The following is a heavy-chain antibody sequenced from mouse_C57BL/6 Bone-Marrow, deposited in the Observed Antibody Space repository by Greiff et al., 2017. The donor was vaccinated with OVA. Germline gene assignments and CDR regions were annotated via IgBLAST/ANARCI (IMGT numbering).Heavy chain of an antibody. CDR3: ARKRTGSWFAY. CDR1: GYTFTSYG. Sequence: VQLKESGAELARPGASVKLSCKASGYTFTSYGISWVKQRTGQGLEWIGEIYPRSGNTYYNEKFKGKATLTADKSSSTAYMELRSLTSEDSAVYFCARKRTGSWFAYWGQGTLVTVSA. CDR2: IYPRSGNT. D-gene: IGHD4-1*01. V-gene: IGHV1-81*01. J-gene: IGHJ3*01.